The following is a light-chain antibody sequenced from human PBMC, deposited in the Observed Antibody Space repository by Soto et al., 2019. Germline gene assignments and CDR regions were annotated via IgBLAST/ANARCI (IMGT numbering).Light chain of an antibody. CDR1: ESFCSIY. V-gene: IGKV3-20*01. CDR2: RAS. CDR3: QQYGSSPST. Sequence: ERATVSCKASESFCSIYLSCYQHHHGQTPQFLIHRASTRATGIPNRFRGSGSGTDFTLTISRLEPEDFAVYYCQQYGSSPSTFRQRTKVDIK. J-gene: IGKJ1*01.